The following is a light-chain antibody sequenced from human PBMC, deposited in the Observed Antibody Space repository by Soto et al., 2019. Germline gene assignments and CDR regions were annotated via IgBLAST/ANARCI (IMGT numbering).Light chain of an antibody. V-gene: IGKV1-39*01. CDR1: QSIVTY. CDR2: AAS. CDR3: QQSYSTPPWT. Sequence: DIQMTQSPCSLFASVGDRFTSTCRASQSIVTYLNWYLQKPGKAPKLLIYAASNLQSGVPSRFSGSGSGTDFTLTISSLQPEDFATYFCQQSYSTPPWTFGQGTKVDIK. J-gene: IGKJ1*01.